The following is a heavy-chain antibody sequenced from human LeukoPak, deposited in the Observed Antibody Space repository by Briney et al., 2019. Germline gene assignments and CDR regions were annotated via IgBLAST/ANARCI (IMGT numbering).Heavy chain of an antibody. CDR2: ISAYNGNT. Sequence: ASVKVSCKASGYTFTSYGINWVRQAPGQGLEWMGWISAYNGNTNYAQNLQGRVTMTTDTSTSTAYMELRSLRSDDTAVYYCARDGDSGYDSCDWFDPWGQGTLVTVSS. CDR1: GYTFTSYG. D-gene: IGHD5-12*01. CDR3: ARDGDSGYDSCDWFDP. J-gene: IGHJ5*02. V-gene: IGHV1-18*04.